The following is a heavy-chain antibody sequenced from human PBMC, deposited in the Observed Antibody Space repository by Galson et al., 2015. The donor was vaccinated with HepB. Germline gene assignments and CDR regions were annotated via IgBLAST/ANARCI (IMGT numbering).Heavy chain of an antibody. CDR2: ISGSGGST. CDR3: AKDARRYYYDSSRDDAFDI. V-gene: IGHV3-23*01. Sequence: SLRLSCAASGFTFSSYAMSWVRQAPGKGLEWVSAISGSGGSTYYADSVKGRFTISRDNSKNTLYPQMNSLRAEDTAVYYCAKDARRYYYDSSRDDAFDIWGQGTMVTVSS. J-gene: IGHJ3*02. CDR1: GFTFSSYA. D-gene: IGHD3-22*01.